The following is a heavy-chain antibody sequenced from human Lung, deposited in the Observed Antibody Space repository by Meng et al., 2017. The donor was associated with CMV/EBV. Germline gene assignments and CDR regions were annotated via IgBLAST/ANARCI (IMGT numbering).Heavy chain of an antibody. V-gene: IGHV4-59*01. Sequence: SETXSLXXTVSGGSFSTYYWSWIRQPPGKGLEWIGYIYYSGSTSYNPSLKSRVTISVDTSKNQFSLKLTSVTAADTAVYYCARPMIRGPYDGFHIWGQGTMVTVSS. J-gene: IGHJ3*02. CDR1: GGSFSTYY. CDR2: IYYSGST. CDR3: ARPMIRGPYDGFHI. D-gene: IGHD3-10*01.